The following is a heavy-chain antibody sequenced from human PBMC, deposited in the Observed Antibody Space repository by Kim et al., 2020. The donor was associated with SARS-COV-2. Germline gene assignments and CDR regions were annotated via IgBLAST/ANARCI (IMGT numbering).Heavy chain of an antibody. J-gene: IGHJ4*02. V-gene: IGHV3-21*01. CDR3: ARDLTGGLRVFDY. Sequence: GGSLRLSCAASGFTFSSYSMNWVRQAPGKGLEWVSSISSSSSYIYYADSVKGRFTISRDNAKNSLYLQMNSLRAEDTAVYYCARDLTGGLRVFDYWGQGNLVNGSS. D-gene: IGHD3-10*01. CDR1: GFTFSSYS. CDR2: ISSSSSYI.